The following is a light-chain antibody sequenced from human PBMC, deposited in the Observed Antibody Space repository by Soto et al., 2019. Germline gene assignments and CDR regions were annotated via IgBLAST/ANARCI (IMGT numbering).Light chain of an antibody. V-gene: IGKV3-11*01. CDR3: QQYSSSPLT. Sequence: EIVLTQSPATLSLSPGERATLSCRASQYISSDLAWYQHKPGQAPRLLIYDASDRATGIPARFSGSGSGTDFTLTISDLEPEDFAVYYCQQYSSSPLTFGGGTKVEIK. CDR1: QYISSD. J-gene: IGKJ4*01. CDR2: DAS.